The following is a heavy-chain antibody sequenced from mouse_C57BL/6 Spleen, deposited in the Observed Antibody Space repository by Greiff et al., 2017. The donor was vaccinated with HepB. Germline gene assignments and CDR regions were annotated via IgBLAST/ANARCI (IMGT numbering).Heavy chain of an antibody. Sequence: VKVVESGAELARPGASVKLSCKASGYTFTSYGISWVKQRTGQGLEWIGEIYPRSGNTYYNEKFKGKATLTADKSSSTAYMELRSLTSEDSAVYFCARCRGFYYSNYLFAYWGQGTLVTVSA. J-gene: IGHJ3*01. CDR3: ARCRGFYYSNYLFAY. V-gene: IGHV1-81*01. CDR2: IYPRSGNT. CDR1: GYTFTSYG. D-gene: IGHD2-5*01.